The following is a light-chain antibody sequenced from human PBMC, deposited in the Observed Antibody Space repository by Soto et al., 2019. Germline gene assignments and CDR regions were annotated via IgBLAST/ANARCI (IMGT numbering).Light chain of an antibody. CDR2: GAS. CDR3: QQYGRSRT. J-gene: IGKJ1*01. Sequence: EIVLTQSPGTLSLSPGERATLSCRASQSVSSSYLAWYQQKPGQAPRHLIYGASSRATGIPDRFSGSGSGTGFTLTISRLEPEDYEVYYCQQYGRSRTFGQGTKVEIK. CDR1: QSVSSSY. V-gene: IGKV3-20*01.